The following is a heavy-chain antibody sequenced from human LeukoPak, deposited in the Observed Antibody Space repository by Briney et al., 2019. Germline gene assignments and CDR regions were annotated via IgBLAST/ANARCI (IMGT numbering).Heavy chain of an antibody. V-gene: IGHV4-31*11. CDR1: GGSFSGYY. CDR3: ASSPHYYGSGSYDY. D-gene: IGHD3-10*01. J-gene: IGHJ4*02. CDR2: IYYSGST. Sequence: NPSETLSLTCAVYGGSFSGYYWSWIRQHPGKGLEWIGYIYYSGSTYYNPSLKSRVTISVDTSKNQFSLKLSSVTAADTAVYYCASSPHYYGSGSYDYWGQGTLVTVSS.